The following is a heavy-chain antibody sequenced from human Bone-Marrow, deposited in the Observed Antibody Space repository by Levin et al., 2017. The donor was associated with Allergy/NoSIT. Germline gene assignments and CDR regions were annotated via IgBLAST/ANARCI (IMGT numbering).Heavy chain of an antibody. CDR3: ARQHLVEYYFDY. CDR2: FSTSGST. J-gene: IGHJ4*02. Sequence: SQTLSLPCIVSGGSISSSYWSWIRQPAGKGLEWIGRFSTSGSTNYNPSLKSRATMSVDTSKNQFSLRLSSVTTADTAVYYCARQHLVEYYFDYWGQGTLVTVSS. CDR1: GGSISSSY. V-gene: IGHV4-4*07. D-gene: IGHD2-15*01.